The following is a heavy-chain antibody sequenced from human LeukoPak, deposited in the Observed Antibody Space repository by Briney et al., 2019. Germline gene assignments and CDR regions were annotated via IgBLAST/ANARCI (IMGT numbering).Heavy chain of an antibody. CDR2: IKEDGSEE. V-gene: IGHV3-7*03. CDR1: GFTFSSYW. Sequence: GGSLRLSCAASGFTFSSYWMNWVRQAPGKGLEWVANIKEDGSEEYYVDSVKGRFTISGDNAENSLYLQMNSLRAEDTALYYCAKEDILTGSGFDLWGRGTLVTVSS. CDR3: AKEDILTGSGFDL. D-gene: IGHD3-9*01. J-gene: IGHJ2*01.